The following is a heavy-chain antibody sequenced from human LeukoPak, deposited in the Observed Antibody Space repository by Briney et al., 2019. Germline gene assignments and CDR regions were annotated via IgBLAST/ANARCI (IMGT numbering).Heavy chain of an antibody. CDR3: ARGPKYSSSLRRLNFDP. CDR1: GGSISSSSYY. J-gene: IGHJ5*02. D-gene: IGHD6-13*01. CDR2: IYYTGST. Sequence: SETLSLTCTVSGGSISSSSYYWGWIRQPPGKGLEWIGSIYYTGSTYYNPSLKSRVTISVDTSKNQFSLKLSSVTAADTAVYYCARGPKYSSSLRRLNFDPWGQGTLVTVSS. V-gene: IGHV4-39*01.